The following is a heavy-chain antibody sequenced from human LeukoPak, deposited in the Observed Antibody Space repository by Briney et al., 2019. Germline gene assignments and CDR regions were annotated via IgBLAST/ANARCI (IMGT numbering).Heavy chain of an antibody. CDR1: GFTFDEYG. Sequence: PGRSLRLSRAASGFTFDEYGMSWVPQAPGKGLEWGSGINWNGGSTGYTDSVKGRFTISRNNAKTSLYLQMNRLRAEDTALYHCARSLGDYWYGYMDVWGKGTTVTVSS. CDR3: ARSLGDYWYGYMDV. CDR2: INWNGGST. D-gene: IGHD5/OR15-5a*01. J-gene: IGHJ6*03. V-gene: IGHV3-20*01.